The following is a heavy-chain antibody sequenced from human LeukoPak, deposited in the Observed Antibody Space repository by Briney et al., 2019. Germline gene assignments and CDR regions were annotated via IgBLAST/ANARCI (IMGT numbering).Heavy chain of an antibody. CDR2: IYYVGST. Sequence: KPSETLSLTCTVSGGSISSGGNYWSWLRQLPGKGLEWIGYIYYVGSTNYNPSLKSRLSMSVDTSNNQFSLRLTSVTAADTAVYYCARVEVIGSTRYFDYWGQGAMVSVSS. D-gene: IGHD3-16*02. V-gene: IGHV4-31*03. CDR1: GGSISSGGNY. CDR3: ARVEVIGSTRYFDY. J-gene: IGHJ4*02.